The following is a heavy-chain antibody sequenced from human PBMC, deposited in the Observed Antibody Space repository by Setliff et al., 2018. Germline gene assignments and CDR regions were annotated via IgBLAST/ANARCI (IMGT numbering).Heavy chain of an antibody. D-gene: IGHD2-15*01. J-gene: IGHJ4*02. CDR1: GFTFGSYW. CDR3: ARTCSGSGCYAGLES. CDR2: IKQDGSQK. V-gene: IGHV3-7*01. Sequence: SCAASGFTFGSYWMSWVRQAPGKGLEWVANIKQDGSQKYYVDSVKGRFTISRDSARNSLYLHMNSLRDEDTAVYYCARTCSGSGCYAGLESWGQGT.